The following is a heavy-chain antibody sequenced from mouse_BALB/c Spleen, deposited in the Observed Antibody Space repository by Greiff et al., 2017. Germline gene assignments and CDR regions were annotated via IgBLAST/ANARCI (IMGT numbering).Heavy chain of an antibody. CDR3: ARLFGDYDGLFAY. Sequence: QVQLQQPGSVLVRPGASVKLSCKASGYTFTSSWMHWAKQRPGQGLEWIAEIHPNSGNTNYHEKFKGKVTLTVDTSSSTAYVELSSLTSEDSTVYYYARLFGDYDGLFAYWGQGTLVTVAA. CDR1: GYTFTSSW. V-gene: IGHV1S130*01. J-gene: IGHJ3*01. CDR2: IHPNSGNT. D-gene: IGHD2-4*01.